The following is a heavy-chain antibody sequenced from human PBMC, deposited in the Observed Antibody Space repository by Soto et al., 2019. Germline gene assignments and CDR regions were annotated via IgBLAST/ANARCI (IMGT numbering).Heavy chain of an antibody. V-gene: IGHV1-69*13. CDR1: GGTFSSYA. D-gene: IGHD3-10*01. Sequence: SVKVSCKASGGTFSSYAISWVRQAPGQGLEWMGGIIPIFGTANYAQKFQGRVTITADESTSTAYMELSSLRSEDTAVYYCARGGSGSGSYYYYYYYYGMDVWGQGTTVTVSS. CDR3: ARGGSGSGSYYYYYYYYGMDV. CDR2: IIPIFGTA. J-gene: IGHJ6*02.